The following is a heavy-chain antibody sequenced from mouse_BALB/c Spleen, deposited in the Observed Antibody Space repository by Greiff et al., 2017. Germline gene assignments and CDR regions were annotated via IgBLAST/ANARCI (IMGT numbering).Heavy chain of an antibody. V-gene: IGHV3-2*02. Sequence: EVQLQESGPGLVKPSQSLSLTCTVTGYSITSDYAWNWIRQFPGNKLEWMGYISYSGSTSYNPSLKSRISITRDTSKNQFFLQLNSVTTEDTATYYCVRGYYGSNSYFDYWGQGTTLTVSS. D-gene: IGHD1-1*01. J-gene: IGHJ2*01. CDR3: VRGYYGSNSYFDY. CDR2: ISYSGST. CDR1: GYSITSDYA.